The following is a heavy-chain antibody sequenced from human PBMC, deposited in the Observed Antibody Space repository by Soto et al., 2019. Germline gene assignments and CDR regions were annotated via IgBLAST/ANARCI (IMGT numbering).Heavy chain of an antibody. CDR2: ISNSDDST. V-gene: IGHV3-23*01. J-gene: IGHJ4*02. D-gene: IGHD4-17*01. CDR3: AKGYGDSDS. CDR1: GFTFSRHA. Sequence: EVQLLESGGGLVQPGGSLRLSCTTSGFTFSRHAMTWVRQAPGGGLQRVSSISNSDDSTYDAASVKGRFTISRDISRSTLYLQMDSLRAEDTAVYYCAKGYGDSDSWGQGTQVTVSS.